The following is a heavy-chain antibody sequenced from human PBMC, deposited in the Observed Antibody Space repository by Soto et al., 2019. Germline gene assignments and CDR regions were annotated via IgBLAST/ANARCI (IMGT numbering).Heavy chain of an antibody. CDR3: ARVEGYCSGGSCYFDAFDI. J-gene: IGHJ3*02. CDR2: IYYSGST. D-gene: IGHD2-15*01. V-gene: IGHV4-59*01. Sequence: SETLSLTCTVSGGSISSYYWSWIRQPPGKGLEWIGYIYYSGSTNYNPSLKSRVTISVDTSKNQFSLKLSSVTAADTAVYYCARVEGYCSGGSCYFDAFDIWGQGTMVTVSS. CDR1: GGSISSYY.